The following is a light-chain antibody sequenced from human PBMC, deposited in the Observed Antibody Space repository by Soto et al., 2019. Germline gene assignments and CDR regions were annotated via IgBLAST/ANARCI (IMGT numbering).Light chain of an antibody. CDR1: QTVSSK. Sequence: DIYITQSPVTLSVSPGERATISCRASQTVSSKLAWYQQKPGKAPRLLIYNASAIKSGIPARFSGSGSGTQFTLTISSLQPEDFAPYYCLQYYFWPDTFGQGTKVDIK. CDR2: NAS. J-gene: IGKJ1*01. CDR3: LQYYFWPDT. V-gene: IGKV3-15*01.